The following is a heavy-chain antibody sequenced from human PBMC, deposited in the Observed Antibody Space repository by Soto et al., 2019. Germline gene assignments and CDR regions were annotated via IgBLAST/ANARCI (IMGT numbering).Heavy chain of an antibody. CDR2: INHSGST. CDR3: ARVRARGHVLDY. J-gene: IGHJ4*02. Sequence: SETLSLTCAVYGGSFSGYYWSWIRQPPGKGLEWIGEINHSGSTNYNPSLKSRVTISVDTSKNQFSLKLSSVTAADTAVYYCARVRARGHVLDYWGQGTLVTVSS. CDR1: GGSFSGYY. V-gene: IGHV4-34*01.